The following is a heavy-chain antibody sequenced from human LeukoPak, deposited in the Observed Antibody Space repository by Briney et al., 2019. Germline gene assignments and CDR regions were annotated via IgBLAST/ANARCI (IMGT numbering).Heavy chain of an antibody. V-gene: IGHV4-39*07. CDR1: GGSISSNIYY. Sequence: SETLSLTCTVSGGSISSNIYYWAWIRQPPGKGLEWIANIYYSGTTYYNPSLKSRVTMSVDTSKNQFSLKLSSVTAADTAVYYCAREKDSSGWPTFDYWGQGTLVTVSS. J-gene: IGHJ4*02. CDR3: AREKDSSGWPTFDY. D-gene: IGHD6-19*01. CDR2: IYYSGTT.